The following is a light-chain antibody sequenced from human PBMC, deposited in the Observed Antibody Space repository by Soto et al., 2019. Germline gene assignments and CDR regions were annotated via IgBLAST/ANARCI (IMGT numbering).Light chain of an antibody. V-gene: IGKV3-20*01. CDR3: QQYGSFGVT. J-gene: IGKJ3*01. CDR2: GAS. Sequence: EIVLTQSPGTLSLSPGERATLSCRASQSVSSSYLAWYQQKPGQAPRLLIYGASSRATGISDRFSGSGSGTDFTLTISRLEPEDFAVYYCQQYGSFGVTVGPGTKVDIK. CDR1: QSVSSSY.